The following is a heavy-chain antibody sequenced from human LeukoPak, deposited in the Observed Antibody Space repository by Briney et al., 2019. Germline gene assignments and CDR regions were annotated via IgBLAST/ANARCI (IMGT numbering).Heavy chain of an antibody. D-gene: IGHD5-24*01. Sequence: PGGSLRLSCAASGLTVNSNHMNWVRQAPGKGLQWVSVIYSGGTTYYADSVKGRFTISRDNSKNTLYLQMNSLRAEDTAVYYCARAILVRNGYNYSPNYFDYWGQGTLVTVSS. V-gene: IGHV3-53*01. CDR1: GLTVNSNH. CDR3: ARAILVRNGYNYSPNYFDY. J-gene: IGHJ4*02. CDR2: IYSGGTT.